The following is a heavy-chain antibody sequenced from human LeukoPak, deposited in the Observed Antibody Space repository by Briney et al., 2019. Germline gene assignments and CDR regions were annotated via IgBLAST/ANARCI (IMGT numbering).Heavy chain of an antibody. CDR3: ASGLWVTAIEEGPIGNNDY. CDR2: INPNSGGT. CDR1: GYIFTAYY. J-gene: IGHJ4*02. D-gene: IGHD2-21*02. V-gene: IGHV1-2*02. Sequence: GAPVKVSCKASGYIFTAYYMYWVRQAPGQGLEWMGWINPNSGGTNYAQKFQGRVTMTTDTSISTAYMELSRLRSDDTAVYYCASGLWVTAIEEGPIGNNDYWGQGTLVTVSS.